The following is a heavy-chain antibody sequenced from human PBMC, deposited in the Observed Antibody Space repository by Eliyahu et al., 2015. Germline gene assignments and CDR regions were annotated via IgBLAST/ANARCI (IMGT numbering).Heavy chain of an antibody. V-gene: IGHV3-23*04. J-gene: IGHJ5*01. CDR1: GFNFNTFA. CDR2: ITTSSTAT. Sequence: EVQLVQSGGGLAQPGDSLRLSXAASGFNFNTFAMSWVRQTPGGELEWIATITTSSTATYYADSVLGRFTISRDNSKDMLYLQMNGLRAEDTAMYYCAIKSRLDFWGHGTLVTVSS. CDR3: AIKSRLDF.